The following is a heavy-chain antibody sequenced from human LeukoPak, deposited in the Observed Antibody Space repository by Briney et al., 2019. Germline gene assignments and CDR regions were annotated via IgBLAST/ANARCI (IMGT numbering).Heavy chain of an antibody. D-gene: IGHD3-10*01. J-gene: IGHJ6*03. Sequence: GGSLRLSCAASGFTFSRYAMSWVRQAPGKGLEWVSAISGSSGSTYYADLVKGRVTISRDNSKNTLYLQMNSLRAEDTAVYYCAKVWSSHYYDSYVWGKGTTVTVSS. V-gene: IGHV3-23*01. CDR3: AKVWSSHYYDSYV. CDR1: GFTFSRYA. CDR2: ISGSSGST.